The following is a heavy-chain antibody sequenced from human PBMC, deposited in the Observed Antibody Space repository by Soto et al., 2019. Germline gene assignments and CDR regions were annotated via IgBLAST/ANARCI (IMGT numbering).Heavy chain of an antibody. J-gene: IGHJ5*02. Sequence: QVQLVQSGAEVKKPGASVKVSCKASGYTFTSYGISWVRQAPGQGLEWMGWISAYNGNTNYAQKLQGRVTMTTDTSTSTAYMELRSLRSDDTAVYYCARDMLFDIVVVPAAMRGWFDPWGQGTLDTVSS. CDR2: ISAYNGNT. CDR1: GYTFTSYG. CDR3: ARDMLFDIVVVPAAMRGWFDP. D-gene: IGHD2-2*01. V-gene: IGHV1-18*01.